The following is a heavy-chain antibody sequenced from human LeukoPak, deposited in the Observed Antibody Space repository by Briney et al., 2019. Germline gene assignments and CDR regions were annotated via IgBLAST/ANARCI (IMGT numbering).Heavy chain of an antibody. CDR1: GGSISSYS. D-gene: IGHD3-10*01. V-gene: IGHV4-59*12. CDR3: ARVPLTYYGSGSYYFDY. J-gene: IGHJ4*02. CDR2: MFYRGST. Sequence: SETLSLTCTVSGGSISSYSWSWIRQPPGRGLEWIGFMFYRGSTNFNPSFRSRVTMSLDTSKNQFSLKLSSVTAADTAVYYCARVPLTYYGSGSYYFDYWGQGTLVTVSS.